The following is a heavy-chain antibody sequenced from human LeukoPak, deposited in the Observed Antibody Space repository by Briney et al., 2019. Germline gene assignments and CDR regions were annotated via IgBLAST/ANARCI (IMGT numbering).Heavy chain of an antibody. J-gene: IGHJ3*02. V-gene: IGHV3-74*01. D-gene: IGHD3-10*01. CDR3: ASGPGALRAFDI. CDR2: INSDGSST. Sequence: GGSLRLSCAASGFTFSSYWMHWVRQAPGKGLVWVSRINSDGSSTSYADSVKGRFTISRDNAKNTLYLQMNSLRAEDTAVYYCASGPGALRAFDIWGQGTMVTVSS. CDR1: GFTFSSYW.